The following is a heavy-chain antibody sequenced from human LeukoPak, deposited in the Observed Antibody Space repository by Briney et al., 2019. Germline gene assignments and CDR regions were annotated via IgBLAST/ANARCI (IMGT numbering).Heavy chain of an antibody. CDR1: GFTFSSYE. J-gene: IGHJ4*02. Sequence: GGSLRLSCAASGFTFSSYEMNWVRQAPGKGLEWVSAISGSGGSTYYADSVKGRFTISRDNSKNTLYLQMNSLRAEDTAVYYCAKCGRVTGYDILTGYPRSFDYWGQGTLVTVSS. V-gene: IGHV3-23*01. CDR3: AKCGRVTGYDILTGYPRSFDY. D-gene: IGHD3-9*01. CDR2: ISGSGGST.